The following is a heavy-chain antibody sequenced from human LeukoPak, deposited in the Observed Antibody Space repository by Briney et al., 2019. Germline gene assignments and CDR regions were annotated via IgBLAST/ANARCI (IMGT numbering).Heavy chain of an antibody. J-gene: IGHJ3*02. D-gene: IGHD6-13*01. Sequence: PGGSLRLSCTTSGFNFNNAWMSWVRQAPGKGLEWVSVIYSGGSTYYADSVKGRFTISRDNSKNTLYLQMNSLRAEDTAVYYCARDAGIGDAFDIWGQGTMVTVSS. CDR1: GFNFNNAW. CDR3: ARDAGIGDAFDI. V-gene: IGHV3-53*01. CDR2: IYSGGST.